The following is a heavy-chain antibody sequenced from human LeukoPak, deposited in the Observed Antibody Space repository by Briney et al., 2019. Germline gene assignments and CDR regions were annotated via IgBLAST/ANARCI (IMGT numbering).Heavy chain of an antibody. CDR3: ARGSAADY. CDR2: IYYSGST. CDR1: GGSISSSSYY. D-gene: IGHD2-15*01. J-gene: IGHJ4*02. V-gene: IGHV4-39*07. Sequence: SETLSLTCTVSGGSISSSSYYWGWIRQPPGKGLEWIGSIYYSGSTYYNPSLKSRVTISVDTSKNQFSLKLSSVTAADTAVYYCARGSAADYWGQGTLVTVSS.